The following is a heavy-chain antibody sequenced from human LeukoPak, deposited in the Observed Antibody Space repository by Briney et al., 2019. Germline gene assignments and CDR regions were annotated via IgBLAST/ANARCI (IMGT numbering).Heavy chain of an antibody. CDR1: GFTFSSYG. CDR3: AKSKVGVPAALRAQDY. J-gene: IGHJ4*02. D-gene: IGHD2-2*01. V-gene: IGHV3-30*02. CDR2: IRYDGSNK. Sequence: GGSLRLSCAASGFTFSSYGMHWVRQDPGKGLEWVAFIRYDGSNKYYADSVKGRFTISRDNSKNTLYLQMNSLRAEDTAVYYCAKSKVGVPAALRAQDYWGQGTLVTVSS.